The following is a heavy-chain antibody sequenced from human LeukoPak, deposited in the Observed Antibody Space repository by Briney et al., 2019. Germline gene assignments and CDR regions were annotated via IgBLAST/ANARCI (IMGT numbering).Heavy chain of an antibody. Sequence: PGGSLRLSCAASGFTFSSYAMHWVRQAPGKGLEWVAVISYDGSNKYYADSVKGRFTISRDNSKNTLYLQMNSLRAEDTAVYYCARPYRDYAHGAFDIWGQGTMVTVSS. J-gene: IGHJ3*02. V-gene: IGHV3-30*04. CDR1: GFTFSSYA. D-gene: IGHD4-17*01. CDR2: ISYDGSNK. CDR3: ARPYRDYAHGAFDI.